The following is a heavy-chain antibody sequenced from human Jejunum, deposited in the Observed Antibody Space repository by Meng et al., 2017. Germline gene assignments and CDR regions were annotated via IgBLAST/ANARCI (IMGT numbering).Heavy chain of an antibody. CDR3: ARERDRELGLFDF. CDR1: GDSITNSKW. D-gene: IGHD1-7*01. J-gene: IGHJ4*02. V-gene: IGHV4-4*02. CDR2: ISKSGNT. Sequence: SETLSLTCAVSGDSITNSKWWSWVRQSPGKGLEWIGEISKSGNTKYNPSLKAGVTISMDKSRNQFSLRLNSVTAADTALYYCARERDRELGLFDFWGQGIVVTVSS.